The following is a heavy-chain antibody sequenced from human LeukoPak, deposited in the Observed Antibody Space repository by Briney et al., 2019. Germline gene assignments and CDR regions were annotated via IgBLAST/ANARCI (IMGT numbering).Heavy chain of an antibody. CDR3: ARVGVLRVLKDPWFDP. J-gene: IGHJ5*02. V-gene: IGHV1-69*02. CDR1: GGTFSSYT. CDR2: IIPILGIA. D-gene: IGHD3-3*01. Sequence: SVKVSCKASGGTFSSYTISWVRQPPGQGLEWMGRIIPILGIASYAQKFQGRATITADKSTSTAYMELSSPRSEDTAVYYCARVGVLRVLKDPWFDPWGQGTLVTVSS.